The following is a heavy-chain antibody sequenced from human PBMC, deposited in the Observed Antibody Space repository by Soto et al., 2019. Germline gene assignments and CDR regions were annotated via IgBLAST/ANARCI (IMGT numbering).Heavy chain of an antibody. CDR1: GGSFSGYY. CDR2: INHSGST. D-gene: IGHD6-13*01. J-gene: IGHJ4*02. CDR3: ARGHYSHEVDY. Sequence: SETLSLTCAVYGGSFSGYYWSWIRQPPGKGLEWIGEINHSGSTNYNPSLKSRVTISVDTSKNQFSLKLSSVTAADTAVYYCARGHYSHEVDYWGQGTLVTVSS. V-gene: IGHV4-34*01.